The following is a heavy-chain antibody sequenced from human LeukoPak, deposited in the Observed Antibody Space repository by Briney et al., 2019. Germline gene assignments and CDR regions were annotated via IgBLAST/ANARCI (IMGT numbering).Heavy chain of an antibody. CDR1: GGTFSSYA. Sequence: GASVKVSCKASGGTFSSYAISWVRQAPGQGLEWMGGIIPIFGTANYAQKFQGRVTMTTDTSTSTAYMELRSLRSDDTAVYYCAREGDCSSTSCYGQGNDYWGQGTLVTVSS. J-gene: IGHJ4*02. D-gene: IGHD2-2*01. CDR2: IIPIFGTA. V-gene: IGHV1-69*05. CDR3: AREGDCSSTSCYGQGNDY.